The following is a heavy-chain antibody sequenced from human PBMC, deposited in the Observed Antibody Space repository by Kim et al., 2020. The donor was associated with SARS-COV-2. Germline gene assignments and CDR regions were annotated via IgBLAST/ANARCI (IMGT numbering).Heavy chain of an antibody. CDR3: ARGPLGVWVATHYFDS. CDR2: INHSGST. D-gene: IGHD3-16*01. J-gene: IGHJ4*01. V-gene: IGHV4-34*01. CDR1: GGSFSGYY. Sequence: SETLSLTCAVYGGSFSGYYWSWIRQPPGKGLEWIGEINHSGSTNYNPSLKSRVTISVDTSKNQFSLKLSSVTAADTAVYYCARGPLGVWVATHYFDSWG.